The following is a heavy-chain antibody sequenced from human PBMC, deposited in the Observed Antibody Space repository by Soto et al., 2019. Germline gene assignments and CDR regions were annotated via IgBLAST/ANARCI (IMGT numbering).Heavy chain of an antibody. V-gene: IGHV1-18*01. D-gene: IGHD4-17*01. CDR1: GYTFTNFG. J-gene: IGHJ4*02. Sequence: ASVKVSCKASGYTFTNFGIIWLRQAPGQGLEWVAWINPYTANTNYAQKFRGRVTMTADTSTTTAYKELRSLRSDDTAVYYCARQKMTTVTTFDYWGQGTLVTVSS. CDR2: INPYTANT. CDR3: ARQKMTTVTTFDY.